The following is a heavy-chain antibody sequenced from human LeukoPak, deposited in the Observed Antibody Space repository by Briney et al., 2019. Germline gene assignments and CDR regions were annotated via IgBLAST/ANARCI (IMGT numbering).Heavy chain of an antibody. CDR1: GYTFTSYY. V-gene: IGHV1-46*01. Sequence: EASVKVSCKASGYTFTSYYMHWVRQAPGQGLEWMGIINPSGGSTSYAQKFQGRVTMTTDTSTSTAYMELRSLTSDDTAVYYCARVIWGSCSGGSCQRWFDPWGQGTLVTVSS. D-gene: IGHD2-15*01. CDR2: INPSGGST. J-gene: IGHJ5*02. CDR3: ARVIWGSCSGGSCQRWFDP.